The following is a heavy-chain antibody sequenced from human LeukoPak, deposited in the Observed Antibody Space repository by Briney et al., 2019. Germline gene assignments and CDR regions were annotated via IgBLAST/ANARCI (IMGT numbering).Heavy chain of an antibody. D-gene: IGHD6-19*01. CDR2: ISSDSRTV. V-gene: IGHV3-48*01. Sequence: PGGSLRLSCAVTGFTLSNYCMNWVRQAPGKGLEWVSYISSDSRTVYYADSVKGRFTISRDNAQNSLYLQMNSLRADDTAVYYCARDRGSSGRYYFDYWGQGTLVTVSS. J-gene: IGHJ4*02. CDR1: GFTLSNYC. CDR3: ARDRGSSGRYYFDY.